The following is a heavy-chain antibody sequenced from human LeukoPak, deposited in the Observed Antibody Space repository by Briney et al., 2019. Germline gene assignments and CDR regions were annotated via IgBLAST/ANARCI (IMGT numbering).Heavy chain of an antibody. V-gene: IGHV3-30*04. D-gene: IGHD3-22*01. CDR1: GFTFSSYA. CDR2: ISYDGSNK. CDR3: ARESNEYYYDSSGYPNWFDP. Sequence: GGPLRLSCAASGFTFSSYAMHWVRQAPGKGLEWVAVISYDGSNKYYADSVKGRFTISRDNSKNTLYLQMNSLRAEDTAVYYCARESNEYYYDSSGYPNWFDPWGQGTLVTVSS. J-gene: IGHJ5*02.